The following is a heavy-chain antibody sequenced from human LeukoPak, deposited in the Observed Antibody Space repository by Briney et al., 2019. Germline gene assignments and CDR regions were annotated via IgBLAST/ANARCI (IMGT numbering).Heavy chain of an antibody. CDR1: GDSISTSNSY. CDR3: ARETSQKGAHYMDV. D-gene: IGHD3-16*01. V-gene: IGHV4-39*02. CDR2: IYYSGNT. J-gene: IGHJ6*03. Sequence: SETLSLTCTVSGDSISTSNSYWGWIRQPPGKGLEWIGSIYYSGNTYYNASLKSRVTISVDTSKNQFSLKLISVTAADTAVYYCARETSQKGAHYMDVWGKGTTVTISS.